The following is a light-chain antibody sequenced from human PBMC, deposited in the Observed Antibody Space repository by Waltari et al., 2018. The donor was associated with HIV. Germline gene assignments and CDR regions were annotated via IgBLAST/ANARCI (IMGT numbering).Light chain of an antibody. CDR1: SGSVLSSFS. V-gene: IGLV8-61*01. CDR2: STN. Sequence: QTVVTQEPSFSVSPGGTVHLTCCLLSGSVLSSFSPSRYQQTPGQAPRTLIYSTNTRSSGVPDRFSGSILGNKAALTITGAQADDESVYYCSLYMGGGIWVFGGGTKLTVL. J-gene: IGLJ3*02. CDR3: SLYMGGGIWV.